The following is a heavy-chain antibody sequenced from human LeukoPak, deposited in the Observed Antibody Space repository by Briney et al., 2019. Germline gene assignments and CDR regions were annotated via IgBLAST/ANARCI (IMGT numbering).Heavy chain of an antibody. CDR1: GGSISSGGYY. D-gene: IGHD3-9*01. CDR2: IYYSGST. CDR3: ARLGYDILTGLRSPYYMDV. Sequence: SQTLSLTGTVSGGSISSGGYYWSWIRQHPGKGLEWIGYIYYSGSTYYNPSLKSRVTISVDTSKNQFSLKLSSVTAADTAVYYCARLGYDILTGLRSPYYMDVWGKGTTVTVSS. V-gene: IGHV4-31*03. J-gene: IGHJ6*03.